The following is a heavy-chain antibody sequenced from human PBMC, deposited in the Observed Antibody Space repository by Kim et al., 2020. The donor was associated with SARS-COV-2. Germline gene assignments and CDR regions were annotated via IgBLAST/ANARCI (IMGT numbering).Heavy chain of an antibody. CDR2: ISWNSGSI. Sequence: GGSLRLSCAASGFTFDDYAMHWVRQAPGKGLEWVSGISWNSGSIGYADSVKGRFTISRDNAKNSLYLQMNSLRAEDTALYYCAKDMGYTSSWYGTSISTPRVLGGEGTTVTVSS. D-gene: IGHD6-13*01. CDR1: GFTFDDYA. J-gene: IGHJ6*04. V-gene: IGHV3-9*01. CDR3: AKDMGYTSSWYGTSISTPRVL.